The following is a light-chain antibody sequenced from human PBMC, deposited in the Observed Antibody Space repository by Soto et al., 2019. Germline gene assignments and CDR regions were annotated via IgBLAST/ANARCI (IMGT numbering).Light chain of an antibody. CDR2: GAS. CDR3: QQYGSSPQT. Sequence: GERATLSCRARRGVRSKLDWYQQRPGQAPRLLIYGASTRATDIPPRFSGSGSGTDFTLTISRLEPEDFAVYYSQQYGSSPQTFGQGTKVDIK. V-gene: IGKV3-20*01. CDR1: RGVRSK. J-gene: IGKJ1*01.